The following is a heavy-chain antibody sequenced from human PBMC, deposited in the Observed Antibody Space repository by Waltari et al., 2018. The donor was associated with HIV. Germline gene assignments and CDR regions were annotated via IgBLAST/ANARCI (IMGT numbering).Heavy chain of an antibody. CDR2: IHYTGYT. V-gene: IGHV4-39*01. J-gene: IGHJ4*02. CDR1: PESIACRSSC. CDR3: ARHKDYYTDTTALFQV. Sequence: LQLPESGPGLVKPSETLSLTCSVSPESIACRSSCWGWVRQSPGKGREWIASIHYTGYTYHNPSLRSRVTISVDTAKNQFSLSLSSVTAVDTAIYYCARHKDYYTDTTALFQVWGRGLLVTVSS. D-gene: IGHD3-22*01.